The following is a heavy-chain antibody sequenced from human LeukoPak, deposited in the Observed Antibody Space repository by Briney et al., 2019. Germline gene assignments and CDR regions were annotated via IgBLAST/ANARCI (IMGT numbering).Heavy chain of an antibody. CDR1: GFTFSSYW. Sequence: GGSLRLSCAASGFTFSSYWMHWVRHAPGKGQVWVSRINTDGSSTSYADSVKGRFTISRDNAKNTLYLQLNSLRAEDTAVYYCARDSSSSFDYWGQGTLVTVSS. V-gene: IGHV3-74*01. CDR3: ARDSSSSFDY. J-gene: IGHJ4*02. CDR2: INTDGSST. D-gene: IGHD6-6*01.